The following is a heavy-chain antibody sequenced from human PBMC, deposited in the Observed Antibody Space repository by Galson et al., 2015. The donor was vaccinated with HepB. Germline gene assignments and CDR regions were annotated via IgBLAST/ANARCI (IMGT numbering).Heavy chain of an antibody. Sequence: ETLSLTCAVSGGSISSSNWWSWVRQPPGKGLEWIGEIYHGGSTNYNPSLKSRVTISVDKSKNQFSLKRSSVTAADTAVYYCARDRRRVNMIVVAWRGPFDIWGQGTMVTVS. CDR3: ARDRRRVNMIVVAWRGPFDI. CDR2: IYHGGST. CDR1: GGSISSSNW. J-gene: IGHJ3*02. D-gene: IGHD3-22*01. V-gene: IGHV4-4*02.